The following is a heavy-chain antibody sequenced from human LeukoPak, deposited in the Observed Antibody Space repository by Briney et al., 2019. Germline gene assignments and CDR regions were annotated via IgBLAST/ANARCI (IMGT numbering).Heavy chain of an antibody. D-gene: IGHD3-10*01. CDR3: ARDGSRGYDMDY. Sequence: GGSLRLSCEGSAFIFSGHWMNWVRQTPGKGLEWVASIKEDGSERQYVDSVKGRFSISRDNTKGSLFLQLNSLRAEDTAVYYCARDGSRGYDMDYWGQGTLVTVSS. J-gene: IGHJ4*02. CDR2: IKEDGSER. CDR1: AFIFSGHW. V-gene: IGHV3-7*01.